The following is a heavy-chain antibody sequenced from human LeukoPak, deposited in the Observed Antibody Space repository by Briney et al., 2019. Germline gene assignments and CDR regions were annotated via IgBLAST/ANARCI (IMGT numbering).Heavy chain of an antibody. J-gene: IGHJ4*02. CDR3: AKADYGGSFDY. CDR1: GFTFDDYA. Sequence: PGGSLRLSCAASGFTFDDYAMHWVRQAPGKGLEWVSGISWNSGSIGYADSVKGRFPISRDNAKNSLYPQMNSLRAEDTALYYCAKADYGGSFDYWGQGTLVTVSS. CDR2: ISWNSGSI. D-gene: IGHD4-23*01. V-gene: IGHV3-9*01.